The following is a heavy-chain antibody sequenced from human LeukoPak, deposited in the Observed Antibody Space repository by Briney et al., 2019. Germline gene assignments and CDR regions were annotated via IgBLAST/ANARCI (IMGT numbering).Heavy chain of an antibody. J-gene: IGHJ3*02. CDR1: GGTFSSYA. V-gene: IGHV1-69*06. Sequence: ASVKVSCKASGGTFSSYAISWVRHAPGQGLEWMGGIIPIFGTANYAQKFRGRVTITADKSTSTAYMELSSLRSEDTAVYYCARDFAPYDQPGIDAFDIWDQGTMVTVSS. CDR3: ARDFAPYDQPGIDAFDI. D-gene: IGHD1-1*01. CDR2: IIPIFGTA.